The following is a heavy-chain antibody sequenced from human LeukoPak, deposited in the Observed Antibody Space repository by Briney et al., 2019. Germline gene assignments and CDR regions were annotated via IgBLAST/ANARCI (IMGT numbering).Heavy chain of an antibody. J-gene: IGHJ4*02. CDR2: IYHSGSA. CDR1: GYSISSGYY. V-gene: IGHV4-38-2*02. Sequence: SETLSLTCGVSGYSISSGYYWGWIRQPPGKGLEWIGSIYHSGSAYFNPSLKSRVSISVDTSKNQFSLKLSSVTAADTAVYYCAREVDMSGELLIDYWGQGTLVTVSS. D-gene: IGHD1-26*01. CDR3: AREVDMSGELLIDY.